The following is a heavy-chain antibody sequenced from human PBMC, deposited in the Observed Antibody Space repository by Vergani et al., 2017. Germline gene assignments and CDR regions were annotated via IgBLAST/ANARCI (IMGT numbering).Heavy chain of an antibody. CDR3: ARDLDSGYDYTWHY. J-gene: IGHJ4*02. V-gene: IGHV3-13*01. CDR1: GFTFSSYD. Sequence: EVQLVESGGGLVQPGGSLRLSCAASGFTFSSYDMHWVRQATGKGLEWVSAIGTAGDTYYPGSVKGRFTISRENAKNTLYLQMNSLRAEDTAVYYCARDLDSGYDYTWHYWGQGTLVTVSS. D-gene: IGHD5-12*01. CDR2: IGTAGDT.